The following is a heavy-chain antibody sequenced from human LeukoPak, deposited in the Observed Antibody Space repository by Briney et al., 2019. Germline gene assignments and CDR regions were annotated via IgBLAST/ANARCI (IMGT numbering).Heavy chain of an antibody. CDR3: ARDRAGDPDYSFDQ. CDR2: IHPNSGST. J-gene: IGHJ4*02. D-gene: IGHD4-11*01. Sequence: ASVKVSCKTSGYTFTDYYIHWVRQAPGQGPEWMGRIHPNSGSTNYAQKFQCRFTMTRDTSIITAYMELTSPTSDDTAVYYCARDRAGDPDYSFDQWGQGTLVTVSS. CDR1: GYTFTDYY. V-gene: IGHV1-2*06.